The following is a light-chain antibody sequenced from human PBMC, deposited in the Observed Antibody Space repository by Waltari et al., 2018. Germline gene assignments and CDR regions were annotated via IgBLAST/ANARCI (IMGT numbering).Light chain of an antibody. CDR2: LDN. Sequence: SYVLTQPPSVSVAPGQTATITCGGDKIGSKSVHWYQQKPGQAPVFALYLDNNRPSGTPNRLPGSNSGNTATLTISRVEAGDEADYYRQVWDTSSDHRGVFGGGTRLTVL. J-gene: IGLJ2*01. CDR3: QVWDTSSDHRGV. V-gene: IGLV3-21*02. CDR1: KIGSKS.